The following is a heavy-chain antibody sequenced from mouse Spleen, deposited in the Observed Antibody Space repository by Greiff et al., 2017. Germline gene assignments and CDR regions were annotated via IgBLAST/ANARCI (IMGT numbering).Heavy chain of an antibody. CDR3: ARHVGGTEYFDV. J-gene: IGHJ1*01. V-gene: IGHV5-9-1*01. Sequence: EVMLVESGGGLVKPGGSLKLSCAASGFTFSSYAMSWVRQTPEKRLEWVATISSGGSYTYYPDSVKGRFTISRDNAKNTLYLQMSSLRSEDTAMYYCARHVGGTEYFDVWGAGTTVTVSS. CDR2: ISSGGSYT. D-gene: IGHD4-1*01. CDR1: GFTFSSYA.